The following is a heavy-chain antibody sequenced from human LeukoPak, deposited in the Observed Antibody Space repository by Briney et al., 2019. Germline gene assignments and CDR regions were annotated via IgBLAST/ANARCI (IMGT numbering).Heavy chain of an antibody. D-gene: IGHD6-19*01. J-gene: IGHJ4*02. CDR3: ARSSGWSRGFSGGDY. CDR1: GYTFTGYY. V-gene: IGHV1-2*06. Sequence: GASVKVSCKASGYTFTGYYMHWVRQAPGQGLEWMGRINTNSGGTNYAQKFQGRVTMTRVTSISTAYMELSRLRSDDTAVYYCARSSGWSRGFSGGDYWGQGTLVTVSS. CDR2: INTNSGGT.